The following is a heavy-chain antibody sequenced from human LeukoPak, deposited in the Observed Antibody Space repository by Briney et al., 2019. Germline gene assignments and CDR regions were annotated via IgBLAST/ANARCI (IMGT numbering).Heavy chain of an antibody. V-gene: IGHV1-18*01. CDR3: ARDQGIVGDQIFVY. Sequence: GASVKVSCKTSGYIFNIYGVTWLRQAPGQGLEWLGWISGYDGDTRYAQKFQGRVTVTTDTSTATAYMELRSLRSDDTAVYYCARDQGIVGDQIFVYWGQGTLVTVSS. CDR2: ISGYDGDT. D-gene: IGHD1-26*01. CDR1: GYIFNIYG. J-gene: IGHJ4*02.